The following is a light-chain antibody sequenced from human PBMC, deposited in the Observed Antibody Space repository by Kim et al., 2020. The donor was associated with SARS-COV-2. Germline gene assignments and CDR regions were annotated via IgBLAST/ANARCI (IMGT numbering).Light chain of an antibody. V-gene: IGKV3-20*01. CDR2: GAS. Sequence: IVLTQSPGTLSLSPGERATLSCRASQSVSSSYLAWYQQKPGQAPRLLIYGASRRATGIPDRFSGSGSGTDFTLTISRLEPEDFAVYYCQQYGSSRPWTFGQGTKVDIK. J-gene: IGKJ1*01. CDR1: QSVSSSY. CDR3: QQYGSSRPWT.